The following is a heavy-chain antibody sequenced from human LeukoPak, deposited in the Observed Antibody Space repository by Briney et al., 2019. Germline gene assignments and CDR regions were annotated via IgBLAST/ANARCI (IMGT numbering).Heavy chain of an antibody. CDR1: GFTFSSYA. D-gene: IGHD3-10*01. V-gene: IGHV3-23*01. J-gene: IGHJ4*02. Sequence: GGSLRLSCAASGFTFSSYAMSWVRQAPGKGLEWVSAISGSGGSTYYADSVKGRFTISRDNSKNTLYLQMNSLRAEDTALYYCARHYGSGSYHSFDYWGQGTLVTVSS. CDR2: ISGSGGST. CDR3: ARHYGSGSYHSFDY.